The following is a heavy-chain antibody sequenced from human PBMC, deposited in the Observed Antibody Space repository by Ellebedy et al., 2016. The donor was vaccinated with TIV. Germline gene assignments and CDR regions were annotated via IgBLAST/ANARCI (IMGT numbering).Heavy chain of an antibody. CDR2: IYSAEST. CDR3: ARDPNSPGDTGYGDY. J-gene: IGHJ4*02. CDR1: GFSVSSKY. D-gene: IGHD5-12*01. Sequence: GESLKISCAASGFSVSSKYMSWVRQAPGKGLEWVSVIYSAESTYYADSVKGRFIISRDNSKNTLYLQLNSLRAEDTAVYYCARDPNSPGDTGYGDYWGQGVVVTVST. V-gene: IGHV3-66*01.